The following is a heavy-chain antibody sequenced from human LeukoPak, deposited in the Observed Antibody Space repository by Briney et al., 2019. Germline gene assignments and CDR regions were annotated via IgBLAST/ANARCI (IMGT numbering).Heavy chain of an antibody. CDR3: ARETPAVRNNCFDP. V-gene: IGHV4-39*02. Sequence: PSETLSLTCTVSGGSISSGTYYWGWVRQPPGKGLEWIGGVSYSGTTYYNTSLRSRVTISIDTSRNQFSLKVTSVTAADTAVYYCARETPAVRNNCFDPWGQGTLVTVSS. D-gene: IGHD2-2*01. J-gene: IGHJ5*02. CDR2: VSYSGTT. CDR1: GGSISSGTYY.